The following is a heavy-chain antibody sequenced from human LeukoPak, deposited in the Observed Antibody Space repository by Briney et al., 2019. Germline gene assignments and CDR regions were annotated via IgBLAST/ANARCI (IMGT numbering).Heavy chain of an antibody. V-gene: IGHV1-8*01. CDR3: ARGLAVDSYYYDSSGYEDY. Sequence: ASVKVSCKASGYTFTSYDINWVRQAPGQGLEWMGWMNPNSGNTGYAQKFQGRVTMTRNTSISTAYMELSSLRSEDTAVYYCARGLAVDSYYYDSSGYEDYWGQGTLVTVSS. D-gene: IGHD3-22*01. CDR2: MNPNSGNT. J-gene: IGHJ4*02. CDR1: GYTFTSYD.